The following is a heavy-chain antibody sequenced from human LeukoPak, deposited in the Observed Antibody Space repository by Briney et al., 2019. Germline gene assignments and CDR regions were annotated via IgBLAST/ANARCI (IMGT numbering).Heavy chain of an antibody. CDR3: ARVYTIFGVVTSFDY. CDR1: GGSFSNYY. D-gene: IGHD3-3*01. J-gene: IGHJ4*02. CDR2: IHYSGST. Sequence: PSETLSLTCTISGGSFSNYYWSWVRQPPGKGLEWIACIHYSGSTNYNPSLKSRVTISVDTSKNQFSLKLSSVTAADTAVYYCARVYTIFGVVTSFDYWGQGTLVTVSS. V-gene: IGHV4-59*12.